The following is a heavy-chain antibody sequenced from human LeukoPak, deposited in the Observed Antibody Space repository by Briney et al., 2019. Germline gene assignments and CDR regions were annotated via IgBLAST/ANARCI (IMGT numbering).Heavy chain of an antibody. Sequence: SETLSLICTVSGGSISSYYWSWIRQPPGKGLEWIGYISYSGSTNYNPSLKSRVTISVDKSQNHFSLKLSSVTAADTAVYYCARVMIVGAATYWFDPWGQGTLVTVSS. CDR1: GGSISSYY. V-gene: IGHV4-59*01. J-gene: IGHJ5*02. CDR3: ARVMIVGAATYWFDP. D-gene: IGHD1-26*01. CDR2: ISYSGST.